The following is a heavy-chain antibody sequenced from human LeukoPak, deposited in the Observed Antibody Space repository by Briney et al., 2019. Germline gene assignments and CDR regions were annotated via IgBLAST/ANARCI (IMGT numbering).Heavy chain of an antibody. CDR3: ARVPLGYCSSTSCYWAFNWFDP. CDR2: INPNSGGT. D-gene: IGHD2-2*01. J-gene: IGHJ5*02. V-gene: IGHV1-2*02. CDR1: GYTLTGYY. Sequence: ASVKVSCKASGYTLTGYYMHWVRQAPGQGLEWMGWINPNSGGTNYAQKFQGRVTMTRDTSISTAYMELSRLRSDDTAVYYCARVPLGYCSSTSCYWAFNWFDPWGQGTLVTVSS.